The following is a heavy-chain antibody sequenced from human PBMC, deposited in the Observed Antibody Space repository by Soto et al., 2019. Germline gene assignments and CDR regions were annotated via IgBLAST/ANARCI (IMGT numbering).Heavy chain of an antibody. Sequence: EVQLVESGGGLVQPGGSLRLSCAASGFTFSSYSMNWVRQAPGKGLEWVSYISSSSSTIYYADSVKVRFTISRDNAKNSLYLQMNSLRAEDTAVYYWARDLGYGDYRSKLNYWGQGTLVTVSS. D-gene: IGHD4-17*01. J-gene: IGHJ4*02. V-gene: IGHV3-48*01. CDR3: ARDLGYGDYRSKLNY. CDR2: ISSSSSTI. CDR1: GFTFSSYS.